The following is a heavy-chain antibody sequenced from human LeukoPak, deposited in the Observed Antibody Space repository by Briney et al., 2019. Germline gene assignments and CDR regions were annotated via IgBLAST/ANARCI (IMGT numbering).Heavy chain of an antibody. J-gene: IGHJ4*02. Sequence: ASVKVSCKVSGYTLTELSMHWVRQAPGKGLEWMGGFDTEDGETIYAQKFQGRVTMTEDTSTDTAYMELSSLRSEDTAVYYCATRIVVVPAAANLRLYYFDYWGQGTLV. CDR2: FDTEDGET. CDR1: GYTLTELS. V-gene: IGHV1-24*01. CDR3: ATRIVVVPAAANLRLYYFDY. D-gene: IGHD2-2*01.